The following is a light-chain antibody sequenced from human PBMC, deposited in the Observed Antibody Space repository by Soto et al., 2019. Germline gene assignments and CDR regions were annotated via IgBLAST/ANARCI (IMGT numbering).Light chain of an antibody. V-gene: IGLV2-14*01. J-gene: IGLJ2*01. CDR2: DVS. CDR3: SSYTSSSTL. Sequence: QSVLTQPASVSGSPGQSITISCTGTSSDVGGYNYVSWYQQHPGKAPKLMIYDVSNRPSGVSNRFSGSKSGNTASLTISGLQADDEADYYCSSYTSSSTLFGGGTQLTVL. CDR1: SSDVGGYNY.